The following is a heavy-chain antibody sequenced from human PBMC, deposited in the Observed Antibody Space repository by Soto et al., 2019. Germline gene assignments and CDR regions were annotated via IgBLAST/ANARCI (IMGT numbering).Heavy chain of an antibody. CDR1: GLLFNPAW. CDR3: APNYFDY. V-gene: IGHV3-15*07. J-gene: IGHJ4*02. CDR2: IRSKSDGGTT. Sequence: GEPLRLSCVSSGLLFNPAWMNWVRQAPGKGLEWVGRIRSKSDGGTTDFAAAVKGRFTISRDDSKNTVYLQMDSLKIEDTGVYYCAPNYFDYLGQGA.